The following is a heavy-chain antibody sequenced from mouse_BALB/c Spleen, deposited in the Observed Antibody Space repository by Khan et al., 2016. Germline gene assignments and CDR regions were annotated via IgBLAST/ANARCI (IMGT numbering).Heavy chain of an antibody. J-gene: IGHJ2*01. V-gene: IGHV4-1*02. CDR1: GFDFSRYW. CDR2: INPDSRTI. D-gene: IGHD1-1*01. CDR3: GRLYYDGVVDY. Sequence: EVKLLESGGGLVQPGGSLKLSCADSGFDFSRYWMSWVRQAPGKGLEWIGEINPDSRTIHYKPSLKDKFIISIANATKTLYLQMSKVRSEDTALYYWGRLYYDGVVDYWGQGTTLTGSS.